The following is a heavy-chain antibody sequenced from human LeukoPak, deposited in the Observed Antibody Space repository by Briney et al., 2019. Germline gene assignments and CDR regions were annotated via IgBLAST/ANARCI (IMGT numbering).Heavy chain of an antibody. D-gene: IGHD1-26*01. V-gene: IGHV3-30*18. CDR3: AKAFGWELTDSVDY. CDR2: ISYDGSNK. Sequence: GGSLRLSCAASEFTFSSYSMNWVRQAPGKGLEWVAVISYDGSNKYYADSVKGRFTTSRDNSKNTLYLQMNSLRPEDTAVYYCAKAFGWELTDSVDYWGQGTLVTVSS. J-gene: IGHJ4*02. CDR1: EFTFSSYS.